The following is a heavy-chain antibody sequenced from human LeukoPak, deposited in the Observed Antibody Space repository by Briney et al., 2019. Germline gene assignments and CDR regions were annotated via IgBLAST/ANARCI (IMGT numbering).Heavy chain of an antibody. CDR3: ARDKAHTYGYYFDP. D-gene: IGHD5-18*01. V-gene: IGHV4-59*01. Sequence: PSETLFLTCSVSGGAISTYYWNWIRQGPGQGLEWIGHISYGTTDYNPSLKSRVTISADTSKNQISLTLTSVTADDTAVYYCARDKAHTYGYYFDPWGQGTQVLVSS. CDR1: GGAISTYY. J-gene: IGHJ4*02. CDR2: ISYGTT.